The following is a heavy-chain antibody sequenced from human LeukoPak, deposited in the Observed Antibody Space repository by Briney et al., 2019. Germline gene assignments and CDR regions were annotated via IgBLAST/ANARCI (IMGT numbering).Heavy chain of an antibody. V-gene: IGHV5-51*01. Sequence: GESLKISCKASGYSFINYWIGWVRQMPGKGLEWMGIIYPGDSDTRYSPSFQGQATISADKSINTAYLQWSSLKASDTAMYYCARHTRYSSPSRVFEYWGQGTLVTVSS. CDR1: GYSFINYW. D-gene: IGHD6-6*01. CDR2: IYPGDSDT. CDR3: ARHTRYSSPSRVFEY. J-gene: IGHJ4*02.